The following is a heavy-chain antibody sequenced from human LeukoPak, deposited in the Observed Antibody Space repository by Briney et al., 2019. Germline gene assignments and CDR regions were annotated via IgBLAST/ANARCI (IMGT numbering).Heavy chain of an antibody. Sequence: ASVKVSCKASGYTFTDYYMHWVRQAPGQGLEWMGWINPNSGGTNYAQKFQGRVTMTRDTSISTAYMELSRLRSDDTAVYYCARGGIVVVPAAKPDYWGQGTLVTVSS. CDR3: ARGGIVVVPAAKPDY. J-gene: IGHJ4*02. V-gene: IGHV1-2*02. CDR1: GYTFTDYY. CDR2: INPNSGGT. D-gene: IGHD2-2*01.